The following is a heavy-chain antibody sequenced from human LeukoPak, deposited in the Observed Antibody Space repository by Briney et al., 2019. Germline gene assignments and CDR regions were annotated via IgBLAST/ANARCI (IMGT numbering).Heavy chain of an antibody. CDR1: GFTFSDYY. CDR2: IASKTYGGTA. J-gene: IGHJ4*02. Sequence: GGSLRLSCAASGFTFSDYYMSWIRQAPGEGLEWVGFIASKTYGGTAEYAASVKGRFTISRDDSKSIAYLQMNSLKTEDTAVYFCSRDQTPYYWGQGTLVTVSS. V-gene: IGHV3-49*03. CDR3: SRDQTPYY.